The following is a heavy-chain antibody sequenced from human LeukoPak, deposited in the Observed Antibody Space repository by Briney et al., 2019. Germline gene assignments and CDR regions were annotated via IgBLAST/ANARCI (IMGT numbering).Heavy chain of an antibody. V-gene: IGHV1-46*01. J-gene: IGHJ6*02. CDR3: ARDRSSPTTYGGMDV. CDR2: INPSGGST. Sequence: GASVRVSSKPSGYTFTSYYMHGVHQAPGQGLKWMGIINPSGGSTSYAQKFQGRVTMTRDTSTSTVYMELSSLRSEDTAVYYCARDRSSPTTYGGMDVWGQGTTVTVSS. D-gene: IGHD2/OR15-2a*01. CDR1: GYTFTSYY.